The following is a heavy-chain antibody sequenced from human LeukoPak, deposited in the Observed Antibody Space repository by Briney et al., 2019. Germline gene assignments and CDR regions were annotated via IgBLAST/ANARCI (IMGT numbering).Heavy chain of an antibody. CDR2: INSDGSST. Sequence: PGGSLRLSCAASGFTFSSYWLHWVRQAPGKGLVWVSRINSDGSSTSYADSVRGRFSISRDNAKNTLYLQMNSRRAEDTAVYYCAELGITMIGGVWGKGTTVTISS. CDR3: AELGITMIGGV. D-gene: IGHD3-10*02. CDR1: GFTFSSYW. V-gene: IGHV3-74*01. J-gene: IGHJ6*04.